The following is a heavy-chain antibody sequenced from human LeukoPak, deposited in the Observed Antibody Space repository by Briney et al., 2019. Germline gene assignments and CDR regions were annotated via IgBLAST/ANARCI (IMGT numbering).Heavy chain of an antibody. D-gene: IGHD3-22*01. CDR2: LYGGGGT. V-gene: IGHV3-66*01. Sequence: PGGSLRLSCAASGFTVSSNYMSWVRQAPGKGLEWVSILYGGGGTYYADSVKGRFTISRDNSQNTLFLQMNSLRAEDTAVYYCATHNYDSSGYPPYFNSWGQGTLVTVSS. CDR1: GFTVSSNY. J-gene: IGHJ4*02. CDR3: ATHNYDSSGYPPYFNS.